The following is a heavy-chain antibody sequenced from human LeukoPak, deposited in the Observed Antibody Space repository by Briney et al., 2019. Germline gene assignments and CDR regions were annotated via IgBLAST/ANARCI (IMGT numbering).Heavy chain of an antibody. V-gene: IGHV3-66*01. J-gene: IGHJ6*02. D-gene: IGHD4-17*01. CDR3: ARDDYGDSNYYYGMDV. CDR2: IYSGGST. Sequence: PGGSLRLSCAASGFTVSSNYMSWVRQAPGKGLEWVSVIYSGGSTYYADSVKGRFTISRDNSKNTLYLQMNSLRAEDTAVYYCARDDYGDSNYYYGMDVWGQGTTVTVSS. CDR1: GFTVSSNY.